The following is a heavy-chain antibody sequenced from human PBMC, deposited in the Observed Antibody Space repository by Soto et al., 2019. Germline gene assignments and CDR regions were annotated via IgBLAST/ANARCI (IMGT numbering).Heavy chain of an antibody. CDR2: IYTSGST. J-gene: IGHJ3*02. Sequence: SDTLSLTCTVSGGSISSYYCSWIRQPAGKGLEWIGRIYTSGSTNYNPSLKSRVTMSVDTSKNQFSLKLSSVTAADTAVYYCARDFTTADAFDIWGQGTMVTVSS. CDR3: ARDFTTADAFDI. D-gene: IGHD1-1*01. V-gene: IGHV4-4*07. CDR1: GGSISSYY.